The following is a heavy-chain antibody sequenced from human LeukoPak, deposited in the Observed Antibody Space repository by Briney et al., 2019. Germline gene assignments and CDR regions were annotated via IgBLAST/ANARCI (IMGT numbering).Heavy chain of an antibody. Sequence: PSETLSLTCAVYGGSFSGYYWSWIRQPPGKGLEWIGEINHSGSTNYNPSLKSRVTISVDTSKNQFSLKLSSVTAADTAVYYCATNAPTVTTDRSFGYWGQGTLVTVSS. J-gene: IGHJ4*02. V-gene: IGHV4-34*01. CDR2: INHSGST. D-gene: IGHD4-17*01. CDR3: ATNAPTVTTDRSFGY. CDR1: GGSFSGYY.